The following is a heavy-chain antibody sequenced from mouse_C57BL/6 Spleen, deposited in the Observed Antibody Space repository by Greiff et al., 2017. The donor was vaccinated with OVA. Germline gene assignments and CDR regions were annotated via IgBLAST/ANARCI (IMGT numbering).Heavy chain of an antibody. CDR3: ARDPYYGSSFDY. CDR2: ISYDGSN. J-gene: IGHJ2*01. V-gene: IGHV3-6*01. Sequence: EVKLQESGPGLVKPSQSLSLTCSVTGYSITSGYYWNWIRQFPGNKLEWMGYISYDGSNNYNPSLKNRISITRDTSKNQFFLKLNSVTTEDTATYYCARDPYYGSSFDYWGQGTTLTVSS. CDR1: GYSITSGYY. D-gene: IGHD1-1*01.